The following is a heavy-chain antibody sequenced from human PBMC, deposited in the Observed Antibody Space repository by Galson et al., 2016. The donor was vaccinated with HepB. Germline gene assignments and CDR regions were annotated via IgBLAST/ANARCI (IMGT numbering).Heavy chain of an antibody. CDR3: AREPPAALFFDY. J-gene: IGHJ4*02. V-gene: IGHV3-30*04. CDR1: GFTFSSYA. D-gene: IGHD2-2*01. CDR2: ISYDGSNN. Sequence: SLRLSCAASGFTFSSYAMHWVRQAPGKGLEWVAVISYDGSNNYYADSVKGRFTISKDNSKKTLYLQMNSLRAEDKAVYYCAREPPAALFFDYWGQGTLVTVSS.